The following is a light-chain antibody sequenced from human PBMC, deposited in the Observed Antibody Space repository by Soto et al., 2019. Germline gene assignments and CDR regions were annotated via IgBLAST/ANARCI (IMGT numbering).Light chain of an antibody. Sequence: EIVLTQSPATLSLSPGDGVTLSCRASQYISDTLAWYQHKPGQTPRLLIYHTSTRAAGVPARFSGSRSGPDFTLTISSLQSEDFAIYYCHPYHSWPLTFGGGTKVDIK. CDR1: QYISDT. CDR3: HPYHSWPLT. CDR2: HTS. V-gene: IGKV3-15*01. J-gene: IGKJ4*01.